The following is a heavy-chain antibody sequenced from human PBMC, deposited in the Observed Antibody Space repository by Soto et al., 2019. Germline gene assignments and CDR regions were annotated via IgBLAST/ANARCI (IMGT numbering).Heavy chain of an antibody. D-gene: IGHD3-10*01. V-gene: IGHV3-33*01. CDR2: IWYDGSNK. J-gene: IGHJ4*02. CDR1: GFTFSSYG. Sequence: ESGGGVVQPGRSLRLSCAASGFTFSSYGMHWVRQAPGKGLEWVAVIWYDGSNKYYADSVKGRFTISRDNSKNTLYLQMNSLRAEDTAVYYCARESRYYGSGSYYPNDYWGQGTLVTVSS. CDR3: ARESRYYGSGSYYPNDY.